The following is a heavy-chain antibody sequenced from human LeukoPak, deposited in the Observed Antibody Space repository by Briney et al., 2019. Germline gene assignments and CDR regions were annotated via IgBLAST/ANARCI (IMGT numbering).Heavy chain of an antibody. CDR1: GFTFSSHE. V-gene: IGHV3-48*03. CDR3: ARGSSVAGYGY. CDR2: ISSSGGTI. Sequence: GGSLRLSCAASGFTFSSHEMNWVRQAPGKGLEWVSYISSSGGTIYYAASVKGRFTISRDNAKNSLFLQMDSLRAEDTAVYYCARGSSVAGYGYWGQGTLVTVSS. J-gene: IGHJ4*02. D-gene: IGHD6-19*01.